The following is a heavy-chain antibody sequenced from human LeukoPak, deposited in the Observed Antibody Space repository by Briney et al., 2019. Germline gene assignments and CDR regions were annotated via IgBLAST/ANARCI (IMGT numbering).Heavy chain of an antibody. J-gene: IGHJ6*02. CDR2: INPSGGST. Sequence: GASVKVSCKASGYTFTSYYMHWVRQAPGQGLEWMGIINPSGGSTSYAQKFQGRVTMTRDTSTSTVYMELSSLRSEDTAVYYCARDLGAAGMRYYYYYGMDVWGQGTTVTVSS. CDR3: ARDLGAAGMRYYYYYGMDV. V-gene: IGHV1-46*01. D-gene: IGHD6-13*01. CDR1: GYTFTSYY.